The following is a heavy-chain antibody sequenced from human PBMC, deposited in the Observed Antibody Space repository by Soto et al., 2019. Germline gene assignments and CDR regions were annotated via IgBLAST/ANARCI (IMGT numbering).Heavy chain of an antibody. CDR3: AGYSSSFVAFEV. J-gene: IGHJ3*01. CDR2: VSQSGRI. D-gene: IGHD3-10*01. CDR1: GGSFTDYD. Sequence: QVQLQQWGAGLLKPSETLSLNCAVLGGSFTDYDWTWVRQSPGRGLEWIGEVSQSGRITYNPSLKSRFTISGDTAKNQFSLRLTSVTAAHTAVYYCAGYSSSFVAFEVWGHGTEVTVSS. V-gene: IGHV4-34*01.